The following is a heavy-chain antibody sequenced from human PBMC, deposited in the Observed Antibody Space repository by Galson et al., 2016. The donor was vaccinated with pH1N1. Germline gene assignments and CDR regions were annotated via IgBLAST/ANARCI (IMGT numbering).Heavy chain of an antibody. CDR3: ARVRSHEAMSDTLLY. Sequence: SVKVSCKASGDGFSSHTITWVRQAPGQGLEWVGRFIPMINLANSAQKFQGRVTITADKSTTTVYMHLTSLRPEDTAVYYCARVRSHEAMSDTLLYWGQGTLVTVSS. V-gene: IGHV1-69*02. J-gene: IGHJ4*02. D-gene: IGHD5-18*01. CDR2: FIPMINLA. CDR1: GDGFSSHT.